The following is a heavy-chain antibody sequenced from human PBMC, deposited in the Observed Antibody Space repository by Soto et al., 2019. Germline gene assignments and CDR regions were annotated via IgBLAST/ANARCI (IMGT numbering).Heavy chain of an antibody. D-gene: IGHD3-22*01. CDR1: GFTFSSYE. CDR3: ATYPSYYYDSSGYYRYPFDY. J-gene: IGHJ4*02. V-gene: IGHV3-48*03. CDR2: ISSSGSTI. Sequence: SLRLSCAASGFTFSSYEMNWVRQAPGKGLEWVSYISSSGSTIYCADSVKGRFTISRDNAKNSLYLQMNSLRAKDTAVYYCATYPSYYYDSSGYYRYPFDYWGQGTLVTVSS.